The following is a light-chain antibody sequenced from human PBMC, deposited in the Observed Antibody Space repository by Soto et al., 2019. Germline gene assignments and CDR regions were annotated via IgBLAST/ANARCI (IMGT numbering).Light chain of an antibody. J-gene: IGKJ2*01. CDR1: QSVSSSY. Sequence: EIVLRQSPGTLSLSPGERATLSCRASQSVSSSYLAWYQQKPGQAPRVLIYGASSRATGIPDRFSGSGSGTEFTLTFSRLEPEDFAVYFCQQYGNSPPNTFGQGTKVEIK. CDR3: QQYGNSPPNT. CDR2: GAS. V-gene: IGKV3-20*01.